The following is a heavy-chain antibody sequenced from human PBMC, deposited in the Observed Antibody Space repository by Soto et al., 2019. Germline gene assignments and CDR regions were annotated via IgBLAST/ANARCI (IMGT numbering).Heavy chain of an antibody. CDR3: SLGSGYDTNFDS. Sequence: PSETLSFTCAVSGGSISSSSYYWGWIRQPPGKGLEWIGSIYYSGIIYYNPSLKSRVTILVDTSKNQFSLKLTSVTAADTAVYYCSLGSGYDTNFDSWGQGTLVTAPQ. J-gene: IGHJ4*02. D-gene: IGHD5-12*01. CDR1: GGSISSSSYY. CDR2: IYYSGII. V-gene: IGHV4-39*01.